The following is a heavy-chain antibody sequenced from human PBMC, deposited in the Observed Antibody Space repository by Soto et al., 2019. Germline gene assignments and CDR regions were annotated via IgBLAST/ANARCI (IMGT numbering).Heavy chain of an antibody. V-gene: IGHV3-23*01. CDR1: GFTFSSYA. D-gene: IGHD3-22*01. J-gene: IGHJ6*02. Sequence: SLRLSCAASGFTFSSYAMGWVRQAPGKGLEWVSAISGSGGSTYYADSVKGRFTISRDNSKNTLYLQMNSLRAEDTAVYYCAKGDYYDSSGYARTPPTSYGMDVWGQGTTVTVSS. CDR3: AKGDYYDSSGYARTPPTSYGMDV. CDR2: ISGSGGST.